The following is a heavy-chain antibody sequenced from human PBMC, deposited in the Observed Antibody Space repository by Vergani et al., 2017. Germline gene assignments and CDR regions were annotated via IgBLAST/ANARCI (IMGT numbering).Heavy chain of an antibody. D-gene: IGHD2-15*01. Sequence: QVQLQQWGAGLLKPSETLSLTCAVYGGSFSGYYWSWIRQSPGKGLEWIGEINHSGSTNYNPSLKSRVTISVDTSKNQFSLKLSSVTAADTAVYYCARVGRYLNWFDPWGQGTLVTVSS. CDR2: INHSGST. CDR1: GGSFSGYY. J-gene: IGHJ5*02. CDR3: ARVGRYLNWFDP. V-gene: IGHV4-34*01.